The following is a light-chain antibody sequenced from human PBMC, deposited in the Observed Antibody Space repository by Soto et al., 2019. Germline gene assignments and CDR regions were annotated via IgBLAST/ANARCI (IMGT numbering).Light chain of an antibody. J-gene: IGLJ2*01. V-gene: IGLV2-14*03. Sequence: QSALTQPASVSGSPGQSITISCTGVSSDVGGYNFVSWYQQHPGKAPKFIIYDVRNRPSGVSNRFSGSRSGNTASLTISGLQAEDVADYYCSSYTSSSTVIFGGGTKLTVL. CDR2: DVR. CDR1: SSDVGGYNF. CDR3: SSYTSSSTVI.